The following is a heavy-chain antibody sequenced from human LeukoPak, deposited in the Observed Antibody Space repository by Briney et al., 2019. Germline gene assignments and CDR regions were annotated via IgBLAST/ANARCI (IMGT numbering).Heavy chain of an antibody. V-gene: IGHV4-59*01. Sequence: PSETLSLTSTVSGGSISNNYWSWFRQPPGKGLEWIGYIYYSGSTNYHPSLKSRVTISVDTSKSQFSLKLSSVTAADTAVYYCATHKGFWGQGTLVTVSS. J-gene: IGHJ4*02. CDR2: IYYSGST. CDR1: GGSISNNY. CDR3: ATHKGF.